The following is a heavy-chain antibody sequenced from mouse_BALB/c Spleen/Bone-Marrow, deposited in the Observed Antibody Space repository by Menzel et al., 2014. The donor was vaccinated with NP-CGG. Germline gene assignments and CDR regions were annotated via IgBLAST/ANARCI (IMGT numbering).Heavy chain of an antibody. V-gene: IGHV7-3*02. Sequence: EVKLVESGGGLVQPGGSLRLSCAPSGLTFTDYYMSWVRQPPGKALEWLGFIRNKANGYTTEYSASVKGRFTISRDNSQSILYLQMNTLRAEDSATYYCARDDDSPLDYWGQGTLVTVSA. D-gene: IGHD2-4*01. J-gene: IGHJ3*01. CDR1: GLTFTDYY. CDR3: ARDDDSPLDY. CDR2: IRNKANGYTT.